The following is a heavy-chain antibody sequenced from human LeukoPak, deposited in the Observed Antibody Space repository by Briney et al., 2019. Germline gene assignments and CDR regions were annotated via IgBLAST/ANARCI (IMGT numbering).Heavy chain of an antibody. CDR1: RGTFSNYA. V-gene: IGHV1-69*13. CDR2: IIPIFGTA. D-gene: IGHD2-2*02. Sequence: SVKVSCKASRGTFSNYAISWVRQAPGQGLEWMGGIIPIFGTANYAQKFQGRVTITADESTSTAYMELSSLRSEDTAVYYCARDRPGRYCSSTSCYTASPFDPWGQGTLVIVSS. J-gene: IGHJ5*02. CDR3: ARDRPGRYCSSTSCYTASPFDP.